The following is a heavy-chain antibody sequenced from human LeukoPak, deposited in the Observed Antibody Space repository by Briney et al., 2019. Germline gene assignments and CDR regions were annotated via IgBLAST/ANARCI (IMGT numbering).Heavy chain of an antibody. CDR2: ITTSSTYI. V-gene: IGHV3-21*01. CDR1: GFTFSGYS. D-gene: IGHD6-19*01. CDR3: ARGKYSSGWFDY. J-gene: IGHJ4*02. Sequence: PGGSLRLSCAASGFTFSGYSMSWVRQAPGKGLEWVSSITTSSTYISYADSVKGRFTTSRDNAKNSLYLQMHSLRAEDTAVYYCARGKYSSGWFDYWGQGTLVTVSS.